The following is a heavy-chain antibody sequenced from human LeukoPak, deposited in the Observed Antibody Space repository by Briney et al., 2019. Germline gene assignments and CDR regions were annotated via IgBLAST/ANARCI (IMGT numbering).Heavy chain of an antibody. Sequence: SETLSLTCTVSGGSISSSSYSWGWIRQPPGKGLEWIGSIYYSGSTYYNPSLKSRVTISVDTSKDQFSLKLSSVTAADTAVYYCARTYYDFWSGYYDYWGQGTLVTVSS. D-gene: IGHD3-3*01. CDR3: ARTYYDFWSGYYDY. J-gene: IGHJ4*02. CDR1: GGSISSSSYS. V-gene: IGHV4-39*01. CDR2: IYYSGST.